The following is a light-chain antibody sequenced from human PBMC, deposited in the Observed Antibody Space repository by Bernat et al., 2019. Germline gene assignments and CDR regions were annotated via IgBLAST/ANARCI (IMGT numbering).Light chain of an antibody. V-gene: IGKV1-33*01. CDR1: QDISNY. Sequence: DIQMTQSPSSLSASVGDRVTITCQASQDISNYLNWYQQKPGKAPKFLIYDASNLETGVPSRFSGSGSGTDFTFTISSLQPEDIATYYCQQYDNPSFGQGTKVEIK. CDR3: QQYDNPS. J-gene: IGKJ1*01. CDR2: DAS.